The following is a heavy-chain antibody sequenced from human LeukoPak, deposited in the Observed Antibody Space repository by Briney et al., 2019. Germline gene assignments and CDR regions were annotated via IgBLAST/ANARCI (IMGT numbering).Heavy chain of an antibody. J-gene: IGHJ4*02. D-gene: IGHD2-2*01. Sequence: SVKVSCKASGGTFSNYPITWVRQAPGQGLEWMGRIIPIFGTTNNAQKFQGRVTITADESTSTAYMELSSLRSDDTAIYYCARSPYCSSSNCRPYHFDNWGQGTLVIVSS. CDR2: IIPIFGTT. CDR1: GGTFSNYP. CDR3: ARSPYCSSSNCRPYHFDN. V-gene: IGHV1-69*13.